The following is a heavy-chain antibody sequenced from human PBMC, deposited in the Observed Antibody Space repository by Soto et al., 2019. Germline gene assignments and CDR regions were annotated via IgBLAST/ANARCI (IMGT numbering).Heavy chain of an antibody. CDR3: ARVDGITIFGPGWFDP. Sequence: QVQLVQSGAEEKKPGASVKVSCKASGYTFTSYDINWVRQATGQGLVWMGWMNPNSGNTGYAQKFQGRVTMTRNTSISTAYMELSSLRSEDTAVYYCARVDGITIFGPGWFDPWGQGTLVTVSS. J-gene: IGHJ5*02. CDR2: MNPNSGNT. V-gene: IGHV1-8*01. D-gene: IGHD3-3*01. CDR1: GYTFTSYD.